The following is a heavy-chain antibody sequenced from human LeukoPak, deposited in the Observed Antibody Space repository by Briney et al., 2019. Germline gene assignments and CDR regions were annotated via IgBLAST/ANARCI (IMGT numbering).Heavy chain of an antibody. CDR2: ISGSGGST. D-gene: IGHD3-3*01. J-gene: IGHJ4*02. V-gene: IGHV3-23*01. CDR1: GFTFSSYA. CDR3: AKANLYDFWSGYYLSPDY. Sequence: GGSLRLSCAASGFTFSSYAMSWVRQAPGKGLEWVSAISGSGGSTYYADSVKGRFTISRDNSKNTLYLQMNSLRVEDTAVYYCAKANLYDFWSGYYLSPDYWGQGTLVTVSS.